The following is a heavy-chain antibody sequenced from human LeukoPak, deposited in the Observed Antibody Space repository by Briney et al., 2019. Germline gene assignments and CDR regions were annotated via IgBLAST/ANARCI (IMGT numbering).Heavy chain of an antibody. D-gene: IGHD6-13*01. CDR1: GGSISSSSYY. J-gene: IGHJ4*02. V-gene: IGHV4-39*01. CDR3: ARHGGPAPVYYFDY. CDR2: IYYSGSP. Sequence: PSETLSLTCTVSGGSISSSSYYWGWIRQPRGKGLEWIGSIYYSGSPFYNPSLKSPVTISVDTPKNQFSLKLRSVTAADTAVYYCARHGGPAPVYYFDYWGQGTLVTVSS.